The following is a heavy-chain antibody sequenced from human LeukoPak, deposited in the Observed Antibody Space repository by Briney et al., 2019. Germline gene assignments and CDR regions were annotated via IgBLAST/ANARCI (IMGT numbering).Heavy chain of an antibody. CDR3: AGFGQLAIFDY. CDR2: IYYSGST. D-gene: IGHD6-6*01. J-gene: IGHJ4*02. V-gene: IGHV4-59*01. CDR1: GGSISSYY. Sequence: SETLSLTCTVSGGSISSYYWSWIRQPPGKGLEWIGYIYYSGSTNYNPSLKSRVTISVDTSKNQFSLKLSSVTAADTAVYYCAGFGQLAIFDYWGQGTLVTVSS.